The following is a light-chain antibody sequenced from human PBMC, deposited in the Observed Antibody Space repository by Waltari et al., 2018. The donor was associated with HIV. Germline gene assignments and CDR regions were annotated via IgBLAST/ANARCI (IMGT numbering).Light chain of an antibody. CDR2: DVS. CDR1: ISDVGTFDY. J-gene: IGLJ3*02. CDR3: SSYTSSHTLV. Sequence: QSALTQPASVSGSPGQSITISCTGTISDVGTFDYVSWSQQHPGEAPKLIIYDVSDRPSGVSNRFSDSKSGNTASLTISGLQTEDEALYFCSSYTSSHTLVFGGGTTLTVL. V-gene: IGLV2-14*03.